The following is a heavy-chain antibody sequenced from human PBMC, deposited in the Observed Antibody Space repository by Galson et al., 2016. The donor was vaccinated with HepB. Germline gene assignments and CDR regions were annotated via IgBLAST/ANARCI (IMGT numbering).Heavy chain of an antibody. Sequence: SVKVSCKASGYTFTNNDVNWVRQAPGQGLEWMGWMNAKSGDTGYAQNFQDRVTMTRDTSVSTAYLELSSLRSEDTAVYYCARGHCGITDGDKRYCFDPWGQGTLVTVSS. CDR2: MNAKSGDT. CDR1: GYTFTNND. D-gene: IGHD2-2*01. V-gene: IGHV1-8*01. J-gene: IGHJ5*02. CDR3: ARGHCGITDGDKRYCFDP.